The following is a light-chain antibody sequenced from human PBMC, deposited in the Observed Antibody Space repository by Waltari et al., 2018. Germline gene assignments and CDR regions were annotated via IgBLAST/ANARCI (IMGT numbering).Light chain of an antibody. V-gene: IGKV1-12*01. J-gene: IGKJ5*01. CDR2: AES. CDR3: QQASSFPIT. Sequence: DIQMTQSPSSVSASVGDRVTITCRASQDISTWLAWYQQKPGKAPKLLIYAESSLQGGVPSSFRGSGSGTDFTLTISSLQPEDFATYYCQQASSFPITFGQGTRLEIK. CDR1: QDISTW.